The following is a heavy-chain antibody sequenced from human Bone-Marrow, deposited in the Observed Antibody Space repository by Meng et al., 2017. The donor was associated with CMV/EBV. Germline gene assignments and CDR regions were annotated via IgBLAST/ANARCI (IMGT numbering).Heavy chain of an antibody. CDR2: ISSSGSTI. J-gene: IGHJ3*02. Sequence: GESLKISCTVSGFSFNNYWMSWVRQAPGKGLEWVSYISSSGSTIYYADSVKGRFTISRDNAKNSLYLQMNSLRAEDTAVYYCARDPPPGWATTVQGDAFDIWGQGTMVTVSS. CDR3: ARDPPPGWATTVQGDAFDI. CDR1: GFSFNNYW. V-gene: IGHV3-11*01. D-gene: IGHD4-11*01.